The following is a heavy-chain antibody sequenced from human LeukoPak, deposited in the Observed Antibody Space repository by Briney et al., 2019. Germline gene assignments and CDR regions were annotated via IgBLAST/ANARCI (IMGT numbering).Heavy chain of an antibody. J-gene: IGHJ4*02. Sequence: GGSLRLSCAASGFTFNSYGMNWVRQAPGKGLEWVSYISSSRYTIYYADSVKGRFTISRDNAKNSLYLQMNSLRAEDTAVYYCARGRYYYDSSRSFDYWGQGTLVTVSS. D-gene: IGHD3-22*01. CDR2: ISSSRYTI. V-gene: IGHV3-48*03. CDR1: GFTFNSYG. CDR3: ARGRYYYDSSRSFDY.